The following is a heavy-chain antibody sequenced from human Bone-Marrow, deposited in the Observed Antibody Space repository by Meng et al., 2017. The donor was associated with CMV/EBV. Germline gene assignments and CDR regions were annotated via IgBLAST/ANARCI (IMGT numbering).Heavy chain of an antibody. D-gene: IGHD2-2*02. V-gene: IGHV4-38-2*02. J-gene: IGHJ6*01. CDR1: GYSISSGYY. CDR3: ARDMGYRAYCSSTSCYSGRGGMDV. CDR2: IYHSGST. Sequence: SETLSLTCTVSGYSISSGYYWGWIRQPPGKGLEWIGSIYHSGSTYYNPSLKSRVTISVDTSKNQFSLKLSSVTAADTAVYYCARDMGYRAYCSSTSCYSGRGGMDVWGQGTTVTFYS.